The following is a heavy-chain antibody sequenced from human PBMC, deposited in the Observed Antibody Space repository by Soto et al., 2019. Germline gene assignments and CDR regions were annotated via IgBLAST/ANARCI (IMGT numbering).Heavy chain of an antibody. CDR2: IIPTFGRT. CDR1: GDTFSSYA. CDR3: ARDPLRSFAMVL. V-gene: IGHV1-69*13. Sequence: ASVKVSCKASGDTFSSYAISWVRQAPGKGLEWMGRIIPTFGRTNYAQKFQGRLSISADDSTSTAYMELTSLESEDTAVYYCARDPLRSFAMVLWGPGITVTGFS. D-gene: IGHD3-10*02. J-gene: IGHJ6*02.